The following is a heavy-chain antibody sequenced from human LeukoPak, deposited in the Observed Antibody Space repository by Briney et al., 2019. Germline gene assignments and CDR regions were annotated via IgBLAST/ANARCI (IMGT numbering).Heavy chain of an antibody. CDR3: AKDLMVRGCMDV. CDR2: IWNDGSET. D-gene: IGHD3-10*01. J-gene: IGHJ6*02. CDR1: GFIFSNYG. V-gene: IGHV3-33*06. Sequence: PGRSLRLSCAASGFIFSNYGMHWVRQAPGKRLEWVAVIWNDGSETFHADSVKGRFRIARDNSKNTLYLQVNSLRAEDTAVYYCAKDLMVRGCMDVWGQGTTVTVSS.